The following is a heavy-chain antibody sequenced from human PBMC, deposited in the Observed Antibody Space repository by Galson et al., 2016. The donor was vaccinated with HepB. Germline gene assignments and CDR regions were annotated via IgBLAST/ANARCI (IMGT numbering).Heavy chain of an antibody. Sequence: SLRLSCAASGFTFRNYALSWVRRAPGKGLEWVSHIDGPTHNTHYADSVRGRFSIYRDNSRDTLYLQMDSPTAEDSAIYYCTTWLSHHFDYWGQGTRVTVSS. CDR1: GFTFRNYA. D-gene: IGHD6-19*01. V-gene: IGHV3-23*01. CDR3: TTWLSHHFDY. CDR2: IDGPTHNT. J-gene: IGHJ4*02.